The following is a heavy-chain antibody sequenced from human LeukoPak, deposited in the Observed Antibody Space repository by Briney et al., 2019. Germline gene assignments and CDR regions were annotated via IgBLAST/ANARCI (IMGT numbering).Heavy chain of an antibody. V-gene: IGHV3-23*01. D-gene: IGHD2-2*01. CDR3: AKGNIVVVPAAIGGYYFDY. Sequence: QSGGSLRLSCAASGFTFSSYAMSWVRQAPGKGLEWVSAISGSGGSTYYADSVKGRFTISRDNSKNTLYLQMNSLRAEDTAVYYCAKGNIVVVPAAIGGYYFDYWGQGTLVTVSS. CDR1: GFTFSSYA. J-gene: IGHJ4*02. CDR2: ISGSGGST.